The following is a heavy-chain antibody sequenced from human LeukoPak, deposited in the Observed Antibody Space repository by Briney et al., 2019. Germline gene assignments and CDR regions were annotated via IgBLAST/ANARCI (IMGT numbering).Heavy chain of an antibody. CDR2: VRYDETTK. V-gene: IGHV3-30*02. D-gene: IGHD2-2*01. CDR3: AKDVPSAYFDY. J-gene: IGHJ4*02. CDR1: GFTFSNYG. Sequence: GGSLRLSCAASGFTFSNYGMHWVRQAPGKGLEWVAFVRYDETTKFYADSVKGRFTISRDNSKTTLYLQMNSLRAEDTAVYYCAKDVPSAYFDYWGQGTLVTVSS.